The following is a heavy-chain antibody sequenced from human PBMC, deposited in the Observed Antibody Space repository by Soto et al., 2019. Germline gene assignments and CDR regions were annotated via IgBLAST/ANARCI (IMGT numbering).Heavy chain of an antibody. CDR2: IYYSGST. D-gene: IGHD3-10*01. CDR3: ARAYMVLGVIEC. CDR1: CGSISSYY. Sequence: PSETLSLTCTVSCGSISSYYWSCIRQPPWKGLEWIGYIYYSGSTNYNPSLKSRVTISVDTSKNQFSLKLSSVTAADTAVYYCARAYMVLGVIECWGKGTMVTVSS. J-gene: IGHJ4*02. V-gene: IGHV4-59*01.